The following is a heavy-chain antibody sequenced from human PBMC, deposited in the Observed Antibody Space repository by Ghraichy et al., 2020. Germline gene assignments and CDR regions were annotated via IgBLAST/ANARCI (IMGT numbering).Heavy chain of an antibody. J-gene: IGHJ4*02. CDR3: GRIDWNVDY. Sequence: SETLSLTCTVSGYSISSGYYWGWIRQPPGKGLEWIGNIYHSGSTYYNPSLKSRVTISVDTSKNQFSRKLSSVTAADTAVYYCGRIDWNVDYWGQGTLVTVSS. CDR1: GYSISSGYY. V-gene: IGHV4-38-2*02. D-gene: IGHD1-1*01. CDR2: IYHSGST.